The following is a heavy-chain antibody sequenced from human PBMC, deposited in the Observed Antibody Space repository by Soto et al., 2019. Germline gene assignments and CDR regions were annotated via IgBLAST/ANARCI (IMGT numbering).Heavy chain of an antibody. CDR3: ARELRKYYYDSSGYFDY. Sequence: EVQLVESGGGLVQPGGSLRLSCAASGFTFSSYWMSWVRQAPGKGLEWVANIKQDGSEKYYVDSVKGRFTISRDNAKNSLYLQMNSLRAEDTAVYYCARELRKYYYDSSGYFDYWGQGTLVTVSS. D-gene: IGHD3-22*01. V-gene: IGHV3-7*01. CDR1: GFTFSSYW. CDR2: IKQDGSEK. J-gene: IGHJ4*02.